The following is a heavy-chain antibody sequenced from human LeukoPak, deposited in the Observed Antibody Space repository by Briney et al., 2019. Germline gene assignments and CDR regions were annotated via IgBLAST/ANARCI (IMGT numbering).Heavy chain of an antibody. D-gene: IGHD5-24*01. V-gene: IGHV3-48*01. CDR3: ARDGKDGYNHYYYYMDV. CDR2: ISSSSSTI. J-gene: IGHJ6*03. CDR1: GFTFSSYS. Sequence: PGGSLRLSCAASGFTFSSYSMNWVRQAPGKGLEWVSYISSSSSTIYYADSVKGRFTISRDNAKNSRYLQMNSLRAEDTAVYYCARDGKDGYNHYYYYMDVWGKGTTVTVSS.